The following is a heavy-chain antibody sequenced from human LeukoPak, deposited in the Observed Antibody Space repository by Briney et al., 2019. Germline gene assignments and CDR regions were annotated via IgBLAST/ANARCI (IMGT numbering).Heavy chain of an antibody. Sequence: ASVKVSCKASGYTFTSYGISWVRQAPGQGLEWMGWISAYNGNTNYAQKLQGRVTMTTDTSTSTAYMELRSLRSDDTAVYYCARGYYYDSSGYLDFDYWGQGTLVTVSS. CDR2: ISAYNGNT. CDR1: GYTFTSYG. J-gene: IGHJ4*02. V-gene: IGHV1-18*01. D-gene: IGHD3-22*01. CDR3: ARGYYYDSSGYLDFDY.